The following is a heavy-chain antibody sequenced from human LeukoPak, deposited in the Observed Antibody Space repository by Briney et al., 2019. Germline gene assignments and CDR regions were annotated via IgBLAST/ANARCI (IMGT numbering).Heavy chain of an antibody. CDR2: IRSKAYGGTT. J-gene: IGHJ4*02. V-gene: IGHV3-49*04. CDR3: TRHYYYDSSGSPVDY. Sequence: GGSLRLSCTTSGFTFGDYAMSWVRQAPGKGLEWVGFIRSKAYGGTTEYAASVKGRFTISRDDSKSIAYLQMNSLKTEDTAVHYCTRHYYYDSSGSPVDYWGQGTLVTVSS. CDR1: GFTFGDYA. D-gene: IGHD3-22*01.